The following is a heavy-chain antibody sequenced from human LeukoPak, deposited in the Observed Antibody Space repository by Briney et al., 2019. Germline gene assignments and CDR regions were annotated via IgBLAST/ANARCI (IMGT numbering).Heavy chain of an antibody. Sequence: ASVKVSCKASGYTFTSYYMHWVRQAPGQGLEWMGIINPSGGSTSYAQKFQGRVTMTRDTPTSTAYMELSSLRSEDTAVYYCARPFYDSSAHYVWYFDYWGQGTLVTVSS. CDR1: GYTFTSYY. J-gene: IGHJ4*02. V-gene: IGHV1-46*03. CDR3: ARPFYDSSAHYVWYFDY. D-gene: IGHD3-22*01. CDR2: INPSGGST.